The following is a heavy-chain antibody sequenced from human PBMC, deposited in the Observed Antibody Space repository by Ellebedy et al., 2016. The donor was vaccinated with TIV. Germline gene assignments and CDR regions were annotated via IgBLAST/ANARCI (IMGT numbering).Heavy chain of an antibody. Sequence: GESLKISCAASGFTFSSYWMHWVRQAPGKGLEWVSGISGSGGSTYYADSVKGRFTISRDNSKNTLYLQMNSLRAEDTAVYYCAKDTWFGESDYWGQGTLVTVSS. J-gene: IGHJ4*02. CDR1: GFTFSSYW. V-gene: IGHV3-23*01. CDR2: ISGSGGST. CDR3: AKDTWFGESDY. D-gene: IGHD3-10*01.